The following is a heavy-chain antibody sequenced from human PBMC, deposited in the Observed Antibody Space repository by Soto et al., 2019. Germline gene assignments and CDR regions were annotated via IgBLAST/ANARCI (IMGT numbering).Heavy chain of an antibody. Sequence: GSLRLSCAASGFTFSSYGMHWVRQAPGKGLEWVAVISYDGSNKYYADSVKGRFTISRDNSKNTLYLQMNSLRAEDTAVYYCAKDLRSGVVVTDYWGQGTLVTVSS. CDR3: AKDLRSGVVVTDY. D-gene: IGHD3-22*01. CDR2: ISYDGSNK. CDR1: GFTFSSYG. J-gene: IGHJ4*02. V-gene: IGHV3-30*18.